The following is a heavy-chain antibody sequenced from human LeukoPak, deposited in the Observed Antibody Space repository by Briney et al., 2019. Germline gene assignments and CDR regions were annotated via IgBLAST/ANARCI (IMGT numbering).Heavy chain of an antibody. CDR3: TKHIATDATTPCDYGIDV. J-gene: IGHJ6*02. V-gene: IGHV3-48*03. CDR2: INLDGITK. D-gene: IGHD2-15*01. CDR1: GFAFSTYY. Sequence: GGSLTLSCAASGFAFSTYYMNWVRLSPGKGLEWVAYINLDGITKYYADSVKGRFTISRDNDKNSLHQQTDSLRAEDTAVYYCTKHIATDATTPCDYGIDVWGQGTTVTVSS.